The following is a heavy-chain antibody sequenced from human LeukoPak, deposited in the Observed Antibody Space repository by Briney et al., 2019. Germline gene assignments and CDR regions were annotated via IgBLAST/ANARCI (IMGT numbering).Heavy chain of an antibody. CDR1: GGSISSGSYY. D-gene: IGHD3-10*01. V-gene: IGHV4-61*02. CDR3: ARGYYYGSGSTYNWFDP. J-gene: IGHJ5*02. Sequence: SGTLSLTCTVSGGSISSGSYYWSWIRQPAGKGLEWIGRIYTSGSTNYNHSLKSRVTISVDTSKNQFSLKLSSVTAADTAVYYCARGYYYGSGSTYNWFDPWGQGTLVTVSS. CDR2: IYTSGST.